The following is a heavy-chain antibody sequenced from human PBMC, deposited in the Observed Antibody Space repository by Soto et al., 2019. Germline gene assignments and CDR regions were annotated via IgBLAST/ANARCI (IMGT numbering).Heavy chain of an antibody. D-gene: IGHD3-9*01. Sequence: GCLLLPCSASGFTFSSYSMNWVRQAPGKGLEWVSYISSSSSTIYYADSVKGRFTISRDNAKNSLYLQMNSPRDEDTAVYYCARGGGHYDILTGSYFPFDYWGQGTMVTVS. CDR3: ARGGGHYDILTGSYFPFDY. J-gene: IGHJ4*02. CDR2: ISSSSSTI. V-gene: IGHV3-48*02. CDR1: GFTFSSYS.